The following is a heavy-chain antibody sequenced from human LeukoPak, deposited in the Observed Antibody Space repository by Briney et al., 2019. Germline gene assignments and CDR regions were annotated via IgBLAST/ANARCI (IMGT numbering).Heavy chain of an antibody. V-gene: IGHV1-8*01. CDR3: ARGPNKSDGGNSGSAWFDP. Sequence: ASVKVSCKASGYTFTTYDISWVRQATGQGLEWMGWMNPNSGNTGYAQKFQGRVTMTRNTSISTAYMELSSLRSEDTAVYYCARGPNKSDGGNSGSAWFDPWGQGTLVTVSS. D-gene: IGHD4-23*01. CDR1: GYTFTTYD. CDR2: MNPNSGNT. J-gene: IGHJ5*02.